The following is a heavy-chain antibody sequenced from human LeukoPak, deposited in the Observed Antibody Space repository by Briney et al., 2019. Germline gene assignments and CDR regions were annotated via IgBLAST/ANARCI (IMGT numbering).Heavy chain of an antibody. CDR1: GFTFSGYA. J-gene: IGHJ3*02. Sequence: GGSLRLSCAASGFTFSGYAMSWVRQAPGKGLEWVSAISGSGGSTYYADSVEGRFTISRDNSKNTLYLQMNSLRAEDTAVYYCAKAIAGTDSAFDIWGQGTMVTVSS. CDR3: AKAIAGTDSAFDI. CDR2: ISGSGGST. D-gene: IGHD6-13*01. V-gene: IGHV3-23*01.